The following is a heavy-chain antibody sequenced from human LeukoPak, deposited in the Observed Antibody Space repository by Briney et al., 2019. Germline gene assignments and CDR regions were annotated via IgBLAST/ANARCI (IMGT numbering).Heavy chain of an antibody. CDR2: IYYSGST. CDR1: GGSISSSSYY. Sequence: PSETLSLTCTVSGGSISSSSYYWGWIRQPPGKGLEWIGSIYYSGSTYYNPSLKSRVTISVDTSKNQFSLKLSSVTAADTAVYYCARELGDSYFDYWGQGTLVTVSS. J-gene: IGHJ4*02. D-gene: IGHD2-21*02. V-gene: IGHV4-39*07. CDR3: ARELGDSYFDY.